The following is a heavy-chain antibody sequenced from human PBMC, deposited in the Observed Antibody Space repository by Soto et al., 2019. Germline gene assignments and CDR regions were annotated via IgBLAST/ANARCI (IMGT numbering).Heavy chain of an antibody. CDR2: ISAHNGNT. J-gene: IGHJ4*02. CDR1: GYAFTTYG. CDR3: ASGRYGDY. V-gene: IGHV1-18*01. Sequence: QVHLVQSGAEVKKPGASVKVSCKGSGYAFTTYGITWVRQAPGQGLEWMGWISAHNGNTNYAQKLKGRVTVTRDPSSSTASMELRSLRSDDTAVYYCASGRYGDYWGQGALVTVSS. D-gene: IGHD1-26*01.